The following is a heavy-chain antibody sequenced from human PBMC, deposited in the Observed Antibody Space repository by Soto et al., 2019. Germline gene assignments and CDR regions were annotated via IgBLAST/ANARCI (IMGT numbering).Heavy chain of an antibody. D-gene: IGHD1-26*01. V-gene: IGHV3-7*01. Sequence: GLLRVCCAASGCTFVDHGVSWILQPPGKGLEWVANIKEDGGEKYYVASVKGRFTISRDNAKNSVFLQMTSLRAEDTAVYFCARDRVRATTSWFDSWGQGALVTVSS. CDR3: ARDRVRATTSWFDS. CDR2: IKEDGGEK. CDR1: GCTFVDHG. J-gene: IGHJ5*01.